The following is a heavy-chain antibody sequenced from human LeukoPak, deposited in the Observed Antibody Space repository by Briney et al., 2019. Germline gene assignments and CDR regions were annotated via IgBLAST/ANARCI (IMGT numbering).Heavy chain of an antibody. V-gene: IGHV1-18*01. D-gene: IGHD3-3*01. CDR1: GYTFTIYP. CDR3: ARGADFWSGYSYDY. J-gene: IGHJ4*02. Sequence: AASVKVSCKTSGYTFTIYPINWVRQAPGQGLEWMGWISAYNGDTNYAQNLQGRVTMTTDTSTSTAYMDLRSLKSGDTAVYYCARGADFWSGYSYDYWGQGTLVTVSS. CDR2: ISAYNGDT.